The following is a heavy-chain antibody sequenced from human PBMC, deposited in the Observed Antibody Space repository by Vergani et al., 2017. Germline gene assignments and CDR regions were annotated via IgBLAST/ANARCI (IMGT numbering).Heavy chain of an antibody. D-gene: IGHD1-14*01. Sequence: QVQLQESGPGLVRPSETLSLPCTVSGGSLSGYYWNWIRKTPGAGLEWIGYVEDSGYFNSNPSLNTPVSMSSDTSNNQLSLMLSSVTVADTAVYYCVRSIVSRNPPDYFDNWGQGTLVTVSS. CDR1: GGSLSGYY. J-gene: IGHJ4*02. V-gene: IGHV4-59*01. CDR3: VRSIVSRNPPDYFDN. CDR2: VEDSGYF.